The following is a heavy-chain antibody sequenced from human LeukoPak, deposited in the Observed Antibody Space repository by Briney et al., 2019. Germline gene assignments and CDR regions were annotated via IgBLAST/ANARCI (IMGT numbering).Heavy chain of an antibody. Sequence: GGSPRLSCAASGFTFSSYEMNWVRQAPGKGLEWISYISRSGSTINYADSVKGRFTISRDDAKYSLYLQMNSLRAEDTAVYYCAKSTVTNYFDNWGQGSLVTVSS. CDR1: GFTFSSYE. D-gene: IGHD4-17*01. V-gene: IGHV3-48*03. CDR2: ISRSGSTI. J-gene: IGHJ4*02. CDR3: AKSTVTNYFDN.